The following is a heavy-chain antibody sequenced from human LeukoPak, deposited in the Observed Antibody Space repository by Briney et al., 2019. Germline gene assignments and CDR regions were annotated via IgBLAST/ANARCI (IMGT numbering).Heavy chain of an antibody. D-gene: IGHD3-16*01. J-gene: IGHJ3*02. CDR2: ISGSGGST. CDR1: GFTFSSYG. CDR3: AKDQGDFVIDI. Sequence: GGSLRLSCAASGFTFSSYGMHWVRQAPGKGLEWVSAISGSGGSTYYADSVKGRFTISRDNSKNTLYLQMNSLRAEDTAVYYCAKDQGDFVIDIWGQGTMVTVSS. V-gene: IGHV3-23*01.